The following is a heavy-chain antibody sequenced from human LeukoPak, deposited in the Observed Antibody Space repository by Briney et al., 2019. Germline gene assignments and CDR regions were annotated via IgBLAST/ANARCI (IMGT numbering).Heavy chain of an antibody. J-gene: IGHJ4*02. CDR1: EFTFSNYA. D-gene: IGHD5-24*01. CDR2: VSSHGNDG. CDR3: TRDAYNFNDSDY. V-gene: IGHV3-30*17. Sequence: GGSLRLSCAVSEFTFSNYAMHWVRQPPGKGLEWVAVVSSHGNDGYYADSVRGRFTISRDNSKNTLYLQIDSLRLEDTAIYYCTRDAYNFNDSDYWGQGTLVTVSS.